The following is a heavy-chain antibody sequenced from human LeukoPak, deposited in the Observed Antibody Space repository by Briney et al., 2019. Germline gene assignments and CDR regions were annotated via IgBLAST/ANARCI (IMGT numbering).Heavy chain of an antibody. Sequence: ASVKVSCKASGYTFTGYYMYWVRQAPGQGLEWMGWINPNSGGTNYAQKFQGRVTMTRDTSISTAYMELSRLRSDDTAVYYCARAMTGYSYGFDAFDIWGQGTMVTVSS. CDR2: INPNSGGT. V-gene: IGHV1-2*02. CDR1: GYTFTGYY. D-gene: IGHD5-18*01. J-gene: IGHJ3*02. CDR3: ARAMTGYSYGFDAFDI.